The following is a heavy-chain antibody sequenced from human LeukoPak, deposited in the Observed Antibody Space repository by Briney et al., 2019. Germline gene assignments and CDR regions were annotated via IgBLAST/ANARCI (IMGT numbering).Heavy chain of an antibody. D-gene: IGHD2/OR15-2a*01. CDR2: INPNTGGT. V-gene: IGHV1-2*02. J-gene: IGHJ5*02. CDR3: ARAQSEDFINWFDP. Sequence: ASVKVSCKASGYTFTGYSIHWVRQAPGQGLEWMGWINPNTGGTNYAQNFQGRVTMTRDTSISTAYMELSSQTSDDTAVYYCARAQSEDFINWFDPWGQGTLVTVSS. CDR1: GYTFTGYS.